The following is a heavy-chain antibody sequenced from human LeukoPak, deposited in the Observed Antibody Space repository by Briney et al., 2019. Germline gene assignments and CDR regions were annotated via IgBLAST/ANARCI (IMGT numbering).Heavy chain of an antibody. CDR1: GFTFDDYA. CDR2: ISCNSGSI. V-gene: IGHV3-9*01. J-gene: IGHJ3*02. D-gene: IGHD2-8*01. Sequence: GGSLRLSCAASGFTFDDYAMHWVRQAPGKGLEWVSGISCNSGSIGYADSVKGRFTISRDNAKNSLYLQMNSLRAEDTALYYCAKEGVYCTNGVCSLDAFDIWGQGTMVTVSS. CDR3: AKEGVYCTNGVCSLDAFDI.